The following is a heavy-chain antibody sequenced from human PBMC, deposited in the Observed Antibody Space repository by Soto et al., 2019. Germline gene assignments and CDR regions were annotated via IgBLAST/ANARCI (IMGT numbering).Heavy chain of an antibody. CDR3: AKSEFHCGGGSCPNNWFDP. CDR1: GFTFSSYA. J-gene: IGHJ5*02. CDR2: ISGSGGST. V-gene: IGHV3-23*01. D-gene: IGHD2-15*01. Sequence: EVQLLESGGGLVQPGGSLRLSCAASGFTFSSYAMSWVRQAPGKGLEWVSAISGSGGSTYYADSVKGRFTISRDNSKNTLYLHMNSLRAEDTAVYYCAKSEFHCGGGSCPNNWFDPWGQGTLVTVSS.